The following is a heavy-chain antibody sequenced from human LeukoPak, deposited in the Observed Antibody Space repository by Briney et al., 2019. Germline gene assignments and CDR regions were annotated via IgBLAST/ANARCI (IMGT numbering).Heavy chain of an antibody. CDR3: ARGSPYGDFYFGC. CDR2: IIPIFGTA. V-gene: IGHV1-69*06. CDR1: GGTFSSYA. D-gene: IGHD4-17*01. J-gene: IGHJ4*02. Sequence: SVKVSCKASGGTFSSYAISWVRQAPGQGLEWMGGIIPIFGTANYAQKFQGRVTITADKSTGTAYMELSSLRSEDTAVYYCARGSPYGDFYFGCWGQGTLVTVAS.